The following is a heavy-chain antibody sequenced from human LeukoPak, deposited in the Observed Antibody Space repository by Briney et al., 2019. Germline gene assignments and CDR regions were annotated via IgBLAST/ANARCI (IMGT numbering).Heavy chain of an antibody. CDR2: ISYSGST. CDR3: ARGGSSWYF. CDR1: GGFISSYY. Sequence: SETLSLTCTVSGGFISSYYWTWIRQPPGKGLEWIGYISYSGSTNYNPSLKSRVRISVDTSKNQFSLKLSSVTAADTAVYYCARGGSSWYFWGQGTLVTVSS. D-gene: IGHD6-13*01. J-gene: IGHJ4*02. V-gene: IGHV4-59*01.